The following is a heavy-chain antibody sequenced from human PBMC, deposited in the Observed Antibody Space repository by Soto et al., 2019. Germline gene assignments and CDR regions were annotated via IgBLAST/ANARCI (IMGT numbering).Heavy chain of an antibody. Sequence: EVQLVESGGGLVQPGGSLRLSCTASGFTFSGFWMHWVRQAPGKGLVWVSRINGDGSVTNYADSVKGRFTISRDNAKNTLYLQMNSRRVEDTAVYYCVGVKETSGWGAFDYWGQGTLVTVSS. CDR1: GFTFSGFW. CDR3: VGVKETSGWGAFDY. D-gene: IGHD6-19*01. J-gene: IGHJ4*02. V-gene: IGHV3-74*01. CDR2: INGDGSVT.